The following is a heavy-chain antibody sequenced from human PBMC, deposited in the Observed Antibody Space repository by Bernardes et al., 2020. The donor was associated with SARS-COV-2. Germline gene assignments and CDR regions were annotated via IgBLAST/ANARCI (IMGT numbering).Heavy chain of an antibody. CDR3: ARDQHELVGANGMDV. V-gene: IGHV3-21*01. J-gene: IGHJ6*02. CDR1: GFTFSSYS. Sequence: GGSLRLSCAVSGFTFSSYSMNWVRQAPGKGLEWVSSISSSSSYIYYADSVKGRFTISRDNAKNSLYLQMNSLRAEDTAVYYCARDQHELVGANGMDVWGQGTTVTVSS. CDR2: ISSSSSYI. D-gene: IGHD1-26*01.